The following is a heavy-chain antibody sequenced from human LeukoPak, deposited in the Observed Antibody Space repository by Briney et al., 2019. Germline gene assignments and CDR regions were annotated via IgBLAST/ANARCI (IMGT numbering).Heavy chain of an antibody. D-gene: IGHD3-16*02. CDR1: GFTFSSYA. Sequence: GGSLRLSCAASGFTFSSYAMHWVRQAPGKGLEWVAVISYDGSNKYYADSVKGRFTISRDNSKNTLYLQMNSLRAEDTAVYYCARESYDYVWGSYRSGWVDYWGQGTLVTVSS. CDR3: ARESYDYVWGSYRSGWVDY. CDR2: ISYDGSNK. V-gene: IGHV3-30-3*01. J-gene: IGHJ4*02.